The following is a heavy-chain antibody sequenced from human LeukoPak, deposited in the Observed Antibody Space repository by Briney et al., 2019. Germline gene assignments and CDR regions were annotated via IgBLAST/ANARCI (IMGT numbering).Heavy chain of an antibody. Sequence: SETLSLTCTVSGGSISSSSYYWGWIRQPPGKGLEWIGSIYYSGSTYYNPSLKSRVTISVDTSKNQFSLKLSSVTAADTAVYYCARDMPGIAAAGPYDAFDIWGQGTMVTVSS. J-gene: IGHJ3*02. D-gene: IGHD6-13*01. CDR2: IYYSGST. CDR1: GGSISSSSYY. V-gene: IGHV4-39*07. CDR3: ARDMPGIAAAGPYDAFDI.